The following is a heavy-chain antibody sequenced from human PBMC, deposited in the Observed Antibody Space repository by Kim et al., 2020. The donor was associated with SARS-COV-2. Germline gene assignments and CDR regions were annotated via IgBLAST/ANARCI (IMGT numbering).Heavy chain of an antibody. CDR2: IYPGDSDT. V-gene: IGHV5-51*01. Sequence: GESLKISCKGSGYSFTSYWIGWVRQMPGKGLEWMGIIYPGDSDTRYSPSFQGQVTISADKSISTAYLQWSSLKASDTAMYYCARLMVGSGWSAEYFQHWGQGTLVTVSS. J-gene: IGHJ1*01. D-gene: IGHD6-19*01. CDR3: ARLMVGSGWSAEYFQH. CDR1: GYSFTSYW.